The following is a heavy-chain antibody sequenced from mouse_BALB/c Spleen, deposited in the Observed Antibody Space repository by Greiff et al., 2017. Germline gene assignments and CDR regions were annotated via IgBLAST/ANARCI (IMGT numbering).Heavy chain of an antibody. J-gene: IGHJ4*01. V-gene: IGHV1S127*01. Sequence: VQLQQPGAELVKPGASVKMSCKASGYTFTSYWMHWVKQRPGQGLEWIGVIDPSDSYTSYNQKFTGKATLTGDTSSSTAYMQLSSLTSEDSAVYYCTRNPYMYDGALYAMDDWGQGTAVTVSS. CDR3: TRNPYMYDGALYAMDD. D-gene: IGHD2-14*01. CDR2: IDPSDSYT. CDR1: GYTFTSYW.